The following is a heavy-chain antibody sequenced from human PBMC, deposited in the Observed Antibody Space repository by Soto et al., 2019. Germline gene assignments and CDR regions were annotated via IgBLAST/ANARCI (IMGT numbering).Heavy chain of an antibody. CDR2: IYYSGST. V-gene: IGHV4-59*01. CDR1: GVSISSYY. Sequence: SETLSLTCTFSGVSISSYYLSWIRQPPGKGLEWIGYIYYSGSTNYNPSLKSRVTISVDTSKNQVSLKLSSVTAADTAVYYCARVRVVRGSYGMDVWGQGNTVTVSS. D-gene: IGHD3-10*01. J-gene: IGHJ6*02. CDR3: ARVRVVRGSYGMDV.